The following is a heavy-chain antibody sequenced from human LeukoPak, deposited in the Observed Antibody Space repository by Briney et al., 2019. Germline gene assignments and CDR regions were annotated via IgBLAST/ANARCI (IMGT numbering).Heavy chain of an antibody. CDR2: INPNSGGT. J-gene: IGHJ5*02. Sequence: ASVKVSCKASGYTFTGYYMHWVRQAPGQGLEWMGWINPNSGGTNYAQKFQGRVTMTRDTSISTAYMELSRLRSDDTAVYYCASTIVVVPAAKLMNWFDPWGQGTLVTVSS. CDR3: ASTIVVVPAAKLMNWFDP. D-gene: IGHD2-2*01. V-gene: IGHV1-2*02. CDR1: GYTFTGYY.